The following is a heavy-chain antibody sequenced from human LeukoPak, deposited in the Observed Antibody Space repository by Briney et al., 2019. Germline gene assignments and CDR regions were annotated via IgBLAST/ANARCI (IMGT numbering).Heavy chain of an antibody. CDR1: GGSISSGSYY. D-gene: IGHD1-26*01. J-gene: IGHJ4*02. CDR2: IYTSGST. CDR3: ARDLGVNDY. Sequence: SETLSLTCTVSGGSISSGSYYWSWIRQPAGMGLEWIGRIYTSGSTNYNPSLKSRVTISVDTSKNQFSLKLSSVTAADTAVYYCARDLGVNDYWGQGTLVTVSS. V-gene: IGHV4-61*02.